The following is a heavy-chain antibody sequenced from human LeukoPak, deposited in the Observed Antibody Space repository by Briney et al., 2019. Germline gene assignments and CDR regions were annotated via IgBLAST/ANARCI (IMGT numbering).Heavy chain of an antibody. D-gene: IGHD3-22*01. CDR2: INPNSGGT. Sequence: ASVKVSCKASGYTFTDYYIHWVRQAPGQGLEWMGWINPNSGGTNYAQKFQGRVTMTRDTSISTAYMELSRLRSDDTAVYYCARVNVKYYYDSSGYYYAYWGQGTLVTVSS. V-gene: IGHV1-2*02. CDR1: GYTFTDYY. CDR3: ARVNVKYYYDSSGYYYAY. J-gene: IGHJ4*02.